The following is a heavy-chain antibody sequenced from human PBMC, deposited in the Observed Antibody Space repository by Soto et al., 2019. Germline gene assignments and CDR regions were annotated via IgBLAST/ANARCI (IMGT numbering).Heavy chain of an antibody. CDR3: TRRASSSFYHFDF. J-gene: IGHJ4*02. CDR1: GGSISSGGYS. D-gene: IGHD2-2*01. Sequence: TLSLTCAVSGGSISSGGYSWSWIRQPPGKGLEWIGYIYPSDSYVDYSPSFRGHVTFSVDRSITTVYLQWNSLKASDSAMYFCTRRASSSFYHFDFWGQGALVTVSS. CDR2: IYPSDSYV. V-gene: IGHV4-30-2*01.